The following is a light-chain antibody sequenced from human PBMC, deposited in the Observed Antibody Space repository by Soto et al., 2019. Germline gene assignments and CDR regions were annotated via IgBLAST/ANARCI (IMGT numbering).Light chain of an antibody. CDR3: QQYGSSPPP. V-gene: IGKV3-20*01. CDR2: GAS. Sequence: ESVLTQSPGTLSLSPGERATLSCRASQSVSSSYLAWYQQKPGQAPRLLIYGASSRATGIPDRFSGSGSGTDFTLTISRLEPEDFAVYYCQQYGSSPPPFGLGTKV. J-gene: IGKJ1*01. CDR1: QSVSSSY.